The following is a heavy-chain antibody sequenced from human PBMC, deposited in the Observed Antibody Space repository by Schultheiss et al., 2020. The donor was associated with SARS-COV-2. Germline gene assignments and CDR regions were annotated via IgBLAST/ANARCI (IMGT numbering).Heavy chain of an antibody. CDR3: ARISSYYYDSSGYLDY. Sequence: SGPTLVKPTQTLTLTCTFSGFSLSTSGVGVGWIRQPPGKALEWLARIDWDDDKYYSTSLKTRLTISKDTSKNQVVLTMTNMDPVDTATYYCARISSYYYDSSGYLDYWGQGTLVTVSS. CDR1: GFSLSTSGVG. CDR2: IDWDDDK. V-gene: IGHV2-70*11. J-gene: IGHJ4*02. D-gene: IGHD3-22*01.